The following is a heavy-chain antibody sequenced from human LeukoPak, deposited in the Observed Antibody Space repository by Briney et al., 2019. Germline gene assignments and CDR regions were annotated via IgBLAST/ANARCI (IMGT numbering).Heavy chain of an antibody. Sequence: GESLKIFCKGSGYTFTSLWIGWVAQRPGKGLEWMGIIYTGDSDTRYSPSFQGQVTISADKSISTAYVQWSWLEASDTAMYYCARRSQRGISVEYWGQGTLVTVSS. CDR2: IYTGDSDT. CDR1: GYTFTSLW. V-gene: IGHV5-51*01. J-gene: IGHJ4*02. D-gene: IGHD5-24*01. CDR3: ARRSQRGISVEY.